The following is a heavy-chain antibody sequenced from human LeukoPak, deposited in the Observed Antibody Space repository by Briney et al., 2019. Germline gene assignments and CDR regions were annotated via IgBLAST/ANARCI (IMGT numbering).Heavy chain of an antibody. V-gene: IGHV3-30-3*01. CDR1: GFTFGKYW. CDR3: ARAVRAAMVTPYY. CDR2: ISYDGSNK. J-gene: IGHJ4*02. D-gene: IGHD5-18*01. Sequence: GGSLRLSWVASGFTFGKYWMSWVRQAPGKGLEWVAVISYDGSNKYYADSVKGRFTISRDNSKNTLYLQMNSLRAEDTAVYYCARAVRAAMVTPYYWGQGTLVTVSS.